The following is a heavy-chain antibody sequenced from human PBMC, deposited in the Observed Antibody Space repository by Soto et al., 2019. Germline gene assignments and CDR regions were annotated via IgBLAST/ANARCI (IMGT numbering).Heavy chain of an antibody. CDR2: INHSGST. V-gene: IGHV4-34*01. J-gene: IGHJ4*02. CDR3: ARGPYYYVSGSYYRRSGLYYFDY. Sequence: PSETLSLTCAVYGGSFSGYYWSWIRQPPGKGLEWIGEINHSGSTNYNPSLKSRVTISVDTSKNQFSLKLSSVTAADTAVYYCARGPYYYVSGSYYRRSGLYYFDYWGQGTLVTVSS. CDR1: GGSFSGYY. D-gene: IGHD3-10*01.